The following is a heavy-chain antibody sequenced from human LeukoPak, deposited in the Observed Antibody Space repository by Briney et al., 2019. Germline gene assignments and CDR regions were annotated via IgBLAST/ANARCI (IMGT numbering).Heavy chain of an antibody. J-gene: IGHJ4*02. CDR2: IYSIGST. Sequence: PGGSLRLSCAASGFTVSSNYMTWVRQAPGKGLEWVSVIYSIGSTYYADSVKGRFTISRDNSKNTLYLQMNSLRAEDTAVYYCAKDFSVFHYDSRVLDYWGQGTLVTVSS. V-gene: IGHV3-53*01. CDR1: GFTVSSNY. CDR3: AKDFSVFHYDSRVLDY. D-gene: IGHD3-22*01.